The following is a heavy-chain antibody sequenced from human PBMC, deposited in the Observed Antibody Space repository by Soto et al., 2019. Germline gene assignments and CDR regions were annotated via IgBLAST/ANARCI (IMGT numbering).Heavy chain of an antibody. Sequence: QVQLMQSGAEVKKPGASVKVSCKTSGYTFTTYGIYWVRQAPGQGPEWMGWISAYNGNTNYAQKLQGRVTMTTDTSASTADMELRSLRSDDTAVYYCAILISGTTQFDYWGQGTLVTVTS. CDR1: GYTFTTYG. J-gene: IGHJ4*02. CDR2: ISAYNGNT. V-gene: IGHV1-18*01. D-gene: IGHD1-20*01. CDR3: AILISGTTQFDY.